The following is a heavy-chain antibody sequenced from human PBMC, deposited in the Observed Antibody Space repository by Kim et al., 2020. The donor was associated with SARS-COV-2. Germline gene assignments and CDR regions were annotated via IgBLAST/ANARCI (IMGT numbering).Heavy chain of an antibody. V-gene: IGHV4-30-4*01. D-gene: IGHD2-2*01. CDR2: IYYSGST. Sequence: SETLSLTCTVSGGSISSGDYYWSWIRQPPGKGLEWIGYIYYSGSTYYNPSLKSRVTISVDTSKNQFSLKLSSVTAADTAVYYCARAGPAASLAYYYGMDVWGQGTTVTVSS. CDR1: GGSISSGDYY. CDR3: ARAGPAASLAYYYGMDV. J-gene: IGHJ6*02.